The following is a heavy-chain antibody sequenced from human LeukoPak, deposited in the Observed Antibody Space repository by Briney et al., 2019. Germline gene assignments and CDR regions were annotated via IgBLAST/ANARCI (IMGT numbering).Heavy chain of an antibody. Sequence: GGSLRLSCAASGFTFSSYAMSWVRQAPGKGLEWVSAISGSGGSTYYADSVKGRLTISRDNSKNTLYLQMNSLRAEDTAVYYCAKVGIAVAGTHYFDYWGQGTLVTVSS. CDR1: GFTFSSYA. CDR2: ISGSGGST. D-gene: IGHD6-19*01. J-gene: IGHJ4*02. V-gene: IGHV3-23*01. CDR3: AKVGIAVAGTHYFDY.